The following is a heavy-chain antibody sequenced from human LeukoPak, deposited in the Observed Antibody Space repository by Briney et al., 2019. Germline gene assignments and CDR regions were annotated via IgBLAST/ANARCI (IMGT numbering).Heavy chain of an antibody. D-gene: IGHD3-16*01. J-gene: IGHJ4*02. CDR3: AKDQSGGGYDYVYDGDY. CDR2: ISYDGSNK. V-gene: IGHV3-30*18. CDR1: GFTFSSYG. Sequence: GGSLRLSCAASGFTFSSYGMHRVRQAPGKGLEWVAVISYDGSNKYYADSVKGRFTISRDNSKNTLYLQMNSLRAEDTAVYYCAKDQSGGGYDYVYDGDYWGQGTLVTVSS.